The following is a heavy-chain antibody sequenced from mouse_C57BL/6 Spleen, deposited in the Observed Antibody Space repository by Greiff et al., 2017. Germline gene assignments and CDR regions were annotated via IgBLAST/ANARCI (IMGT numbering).Heavy chain of an antibody. V-gene: IGHV3-6*01. Sequence: EVKLVESGPGLVKPSQSLSLTCSVTGYSITSGYYWNWIRQFPGNKLEWMGYISYDGSNNYNPSLKNRISITRDTSKNQFFLKLNSVTTEDTATYYCARDYGYSYAMDYWGQGTSVTVSS. CDR2: ISYDGSN. CDR3: ARDYGYSYAMDY. D-gene: IGHD2-2*01. CDR1: GYSITSGYY. J-gene: IGHJ4*01.